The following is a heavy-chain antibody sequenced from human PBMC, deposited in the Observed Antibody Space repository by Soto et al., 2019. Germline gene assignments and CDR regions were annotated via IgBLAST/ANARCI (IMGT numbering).Heavy chain of an antibody. Sequence: LGESLKISCKGSGYSFSSSWIGWVRQMSGKGLEWMGTIYPGDSDTRYSPSFQGQVIISADKSTSTAYLQWSSLKASDTAIYYCATRAEYYDFWSGYYGAWGQGTLVTVSS. CDR1: GYSFSSSW. D-gene: IGHD3-3*01. CDR3: ATRAEYYDFWSGYYGA. CDR2: IYPGDSDT. J-gene: IGHJ5*02. V-gene: IGHV5-51*01.